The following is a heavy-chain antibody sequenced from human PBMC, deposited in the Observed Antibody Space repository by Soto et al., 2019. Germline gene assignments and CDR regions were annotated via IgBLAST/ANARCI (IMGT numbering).Heavy chain of an antibody. V-gene: IGHV1-69*13. J-gene: IGHJ6*02. CDR2: IIPIFGTA. D-gene: IGHD2-2*01. CDR3: ARSGYCSSTSCDLKWGYYCYYGMGD. Sequence: ASVKVSCKASGGTFSSYAISWVRQAPGQGLEWMGGIIPIFGTANYAQKFQGRVTITADESTSTAYMELSSLRSEDTAVYYCARSGYCSSTSCDLKWGYYCYYGMGDWGQGTTVTVSS. CDR1: GGTFSSYA.